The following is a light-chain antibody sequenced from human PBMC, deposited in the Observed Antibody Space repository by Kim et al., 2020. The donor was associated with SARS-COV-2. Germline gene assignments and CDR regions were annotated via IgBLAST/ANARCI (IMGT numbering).Light chain of an antibody. V-gene: IGKV3-11*01. J-gene: IGKJ4*01. CDR3: QQRSNWPPLT. CDR1: KSVSSY. CDR2: DAS. Sequence: SPGESAATSCRASKSVSSYLAWYQQQPGQAPRLLIYDASNRATGIPARFSGSGSGTDFTLTISSLEPEDFAVYYWQQRSNWPPLTFGGGTKVDIK.